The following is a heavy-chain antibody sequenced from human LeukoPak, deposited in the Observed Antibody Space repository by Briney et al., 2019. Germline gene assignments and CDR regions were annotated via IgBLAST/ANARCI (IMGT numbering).Heavy chain of an antibody. CDR1: GGSLSGYY. CDR3: ARADYSSSFNLAGLYFDY. V-gene: IGHV4-59*01. D-gene: IGHD6-13*01. CDR2: IYYSGST. J-gene: IGHJ4*02. Sequence: SETLSLTCTVSGGSLSGYYWSWIRQPPGKGLEWIGYIYYSGSTNYNPSLKSRVTISVDTSKNQFSLKLSSVTAADTAVYYCARADYSSSFNLAGLYFDYWGQGTLVTVSS.